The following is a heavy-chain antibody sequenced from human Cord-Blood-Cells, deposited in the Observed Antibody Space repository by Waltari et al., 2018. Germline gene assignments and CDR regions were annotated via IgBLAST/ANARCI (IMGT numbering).Heavy chain of an antibody. J-gene: IGHJ3*02. CDR1: GYTFTGYY. Sequence: QVHLVQSGAEVKKPGASVNVSCKASGYTFTGYYLHWVRQAPGQGLACMVWHNPNSGGTYYAQKLEGRVTMTRDTSISTAYMERGRLGSDDTAVYYCARGTELGLYAFDIWGQGTMVTVSS. CDR3: ARGTELGLYAFDI. V-gene: IGHV1-2*02. D-gene: IGHD2-8*01. CDR2: HNPNSGGT.